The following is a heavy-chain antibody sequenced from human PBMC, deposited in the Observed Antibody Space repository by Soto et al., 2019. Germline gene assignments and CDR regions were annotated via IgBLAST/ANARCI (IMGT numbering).Heavy chain of an antibody. CDR1: GDSISTYY. CDR3: ARGGGFYSDNYFDP. J-gene: IGHJ5*02. CDR2: IYSSGST. V-gene: IGHV4-4*07. Sequence: QVQLQESGPGLVKPSETLSLTCTVSGDSISTYYWTWIRQPAGKGLEWIGHIYSSGSTNYNPSLKSRVTMSVDTSKNQFSLSLNSVTAADTAVYYCARGGGFYSDNYFDPWGQGTQVTVSS. D-gene: IGHD2-15*01.